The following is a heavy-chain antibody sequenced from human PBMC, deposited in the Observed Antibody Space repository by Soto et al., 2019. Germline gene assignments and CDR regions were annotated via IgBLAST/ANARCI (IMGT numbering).Heavy chain of an antibody. CDR3: XXXXXXXXXXXQH. J-gene: IGHJ1*01. V-gene: IGHV3-30*03. CDR1: GFTFSSYG. Sequence: QVQLVESGGGVVQPGRSLRLSCAASGFTFSSYGMHWVRQAPGKGLEWVAVISYDGSDKYYADSVKGRFTISRDNSNNTLYRQMDSLRAEDTXXXXXXXXXXXXXXXXQHXXQGTLVTVSS. CDR2: ISYDGSDK.